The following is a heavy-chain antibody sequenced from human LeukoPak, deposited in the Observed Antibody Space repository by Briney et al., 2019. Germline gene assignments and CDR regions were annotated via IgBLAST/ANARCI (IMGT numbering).Heavy chain of an antibody. CDR3: ACGIAAAGWLYFDY. CDR2: IYSSGTT. J-gene: IGHJ4*02. Sequence: PSGTLSLTCTVSGGSISSYYWSWLRQPAGKGLEWIGRIYSSGTTNYNPSLKSRVTMSIDTSKTQFSLKLSSVTAADTAVYFCACGIAAAGWLYFDYWGQGPLVTVSS. V-gene: IGHV4-4*07. D-gene: IGHD6-13*01. CDR1: GGSISSYY.